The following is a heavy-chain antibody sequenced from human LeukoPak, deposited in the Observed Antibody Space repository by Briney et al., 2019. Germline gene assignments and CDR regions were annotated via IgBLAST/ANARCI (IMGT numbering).Heavy chain of an antibody. CDR1: GYTFTGYH. J-gene: IGHJ4*02. CDR3: ARGPPYIVVVTAIGFFDS. CDR2: INPNSGDT. V-gene: IGHV1-2*06. Sequence: ASVKVSCKASGYTFTGYHMHWVRQAPGQGLEWMGRINPNSGDTNYAQKFQGRVAMTRDTSISTAFMELTRLRSDDTAVYYCARGPPYIVVVTAIGFFDSWGQGTLVTVSS. D-gene: IGHD2-21*02.